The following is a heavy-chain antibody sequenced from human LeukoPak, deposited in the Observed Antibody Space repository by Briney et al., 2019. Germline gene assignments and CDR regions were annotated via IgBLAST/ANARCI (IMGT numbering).Heavy chain of an antibody. CDR3: ARDYYDSSGYFDY. V-gene: IGHV3-7*01. CDR1: GFTFSRYW. CDR2: IKQDGSEK. Sequence: GGSLRLSCAASGFTFSRYWMSWVRQAPGKGLEWVANIKQDGSEKYYVDPVKGRFTISRDNAKNSLYLQMNSLRAEDTAVYYCARDYYDSSGYFDYWGQGTLVTVSS. D-gene: IGHD3-22*01. J-gene: IGHJ4*02.